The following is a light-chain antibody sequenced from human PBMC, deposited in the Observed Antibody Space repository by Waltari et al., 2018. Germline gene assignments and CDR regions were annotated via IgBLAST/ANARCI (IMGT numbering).Light chain of an antibody. CDR2: PDS. CDR1: SSSIGSNP. CDR3: AAWVDSLYGCF. V-gene: IGLV1-44*01. J-gene: IGLJ1*01. Sequence: QSVLTQPPSASGTPGQTVSISCSGSSSSIGSNPVSWYQVLPGAAPRLLIPPDSQRPSGVPDRFSASRSGTSSSLAISGLQFEDAAEYYCAAWVDSLYGCFFGTGTRVTVL.